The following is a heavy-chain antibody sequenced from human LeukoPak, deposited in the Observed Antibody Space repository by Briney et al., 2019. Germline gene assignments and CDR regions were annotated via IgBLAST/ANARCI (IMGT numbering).Heavy chain of an antibody. Sequence: SETLSLTCTVSGGSISSYYWTWIRQPPGKGLEWIGYVYYSGSTNYNPSLKSRVTISVDTSKNQFSLKLTSVTPADTAVYYCARGPYKYEYWGQGILVTVSS. J-gene: IGHJ4*02. CDR3: ARGPYKYEY. D-gene: IGHD1-14*01. V-gene: IGHV4-59*01. CDR2: VYYSGST. CDR1: GGSISSYY.